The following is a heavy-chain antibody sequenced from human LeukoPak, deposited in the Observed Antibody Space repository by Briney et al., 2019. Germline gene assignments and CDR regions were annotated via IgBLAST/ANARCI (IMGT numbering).Heavy chain of an antibody. V-gene: IGHV3-23*01. J-gene: IGHJ3*02. D-gene: IGHD6-19*01. CDR3: AKADSSGWSRGYAFDI. CDR1: GFTFSSYA. CDR2: ISGSGGST. Sequence: GGSLRLSCAASGFTFSSYAMSWVRQAPGKGLEWVSAISGSGGSTYYADSVKGRFTISRDNSKNTLYLQMNSLRAEDTAVYYCAKADSSGWSRGYAFDIWGQGTMVTVSS.